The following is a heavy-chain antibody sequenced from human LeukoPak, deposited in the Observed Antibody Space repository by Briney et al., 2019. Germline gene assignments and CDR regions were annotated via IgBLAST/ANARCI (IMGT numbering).Heavy chain of an antibody. CDR3: ASKHGSGSYFDY. V-gene: IGHV1-3*01. D-gene: IGHD3-10*01. J-gene: IGHJ4*02. CDR2: INAGNGNT. CDR1: GYTFTSYA. Sequence: ASVKVSCKASGYTFTSYAMHWVRQAPGQRLEWMGWINAGNGNTKYSQKFQGRVTITRDTSASTAYVELSSLRSEDTAVYYCASKHGSGSYFDYWGQGTLVTVSS.